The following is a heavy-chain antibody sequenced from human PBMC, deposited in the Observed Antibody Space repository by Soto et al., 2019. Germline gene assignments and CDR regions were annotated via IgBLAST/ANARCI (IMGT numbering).Heavy chain of an antibody. CDR2: INHSGST. D-gene: IGHD6-19*01. J-gene: IGHJ5*02. Sequence: PSETLSLTCAVYGGSFSGYYWSWIRQPPGKGLEWIGEINHSGSTNYNPSLKSRVTISVDTSKNQFSLKLSSVTAADTAVYYCAKNPSPPIAVAINWFDPWGQGTLVTVSS. CDR1: GGSFSGYY. V-gene: IGHV4-34*01. CDR3: AKNPSPPIAVAINWFDP.